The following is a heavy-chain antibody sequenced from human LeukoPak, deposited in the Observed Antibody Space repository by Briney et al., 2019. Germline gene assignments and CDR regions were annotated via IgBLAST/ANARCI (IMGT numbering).Heavy chain of an antibody. V-gene: IGHV3-7*01. CDR3: ARWGQTSGYYYVDN. D-gene: IGHD5-12*01. CDR1: GFTLSSNW. J-gene: IGHJ4*02. Sequence: PGGSLRLSCGASGFTLSSNWMTWVRQAPGRGLEWVASINQDGSVKYYVDSVKGRSTISRDNARNSLSLQMNSLGVEDTAVYFCARWGQTSGYYYVDNWGQGTLVTVSS. CDR2: INQDGSVK.